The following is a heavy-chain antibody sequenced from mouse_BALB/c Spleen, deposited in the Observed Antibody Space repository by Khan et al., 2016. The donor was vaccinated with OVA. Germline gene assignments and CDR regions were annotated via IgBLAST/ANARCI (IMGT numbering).Heavy chain of an antibody. J-gene: IGHJ3*01. CDR3: ASHLPGSFAY. Sequence: EVELVESGGDLVKPGGSLKFSCAASGFTFSSYSMSWVRQTPDKRLEWVATISSGGDYTYYSDNVKGRFTISRDNAKNTLYPQMSSLKSEDTAIYYCASHLPGSFAYWGQGTLVTVSA. V-gene: IGHV5-6*01. D-gene: IGHD4-1*01. CDR2: ISSGGDYT. CDR1: GFTFSSYS.